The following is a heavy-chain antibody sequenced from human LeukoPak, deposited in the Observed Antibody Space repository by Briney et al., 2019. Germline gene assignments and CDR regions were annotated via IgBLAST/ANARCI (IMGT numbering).Heavy chain of an antibody. V-gene: IGHV3-23*01. CDR1: GFTFSSYA. Sequence: GGSLRLSCAASGFTFSSYAMSWVRQAPGKGLEWVSAISGSGGSTYYADSVKGRFTISRDNSKNTLYLQMNSLRAEDTAVYYCAKDRTPGDYYYYYGMDVWGQGTTVTVSS. J-gene: IGHJ6*02. D-gene: IGHD4-23*01. CDR2: ISGSGGST. CDR3: AKDRTPGDYYYYYGMDV.